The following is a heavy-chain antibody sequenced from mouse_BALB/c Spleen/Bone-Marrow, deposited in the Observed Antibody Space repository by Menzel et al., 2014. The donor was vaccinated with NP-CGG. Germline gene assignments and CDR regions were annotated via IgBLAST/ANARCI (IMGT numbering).Heavy chain of an antibody. CDR3: AREPTVVAGAWFAY. J-gene: IGHJ3*01. V-gene: IGHV2-6-7*01. CDR1: GFSLTGYG. CDR2: IWGDGST. D-gene: IGHD1-1*01. Sequence: VKLQESGPGLVAPSQSLSITCTVSGFSLTGYGVNWVRQPPGKGLEWLGMIWGDGSTDYNSALKSRLSISKDNSESQVFLKMNSLQTDDTARYYCAREPTVVAGAWFAYWGQGTLVTVSA.